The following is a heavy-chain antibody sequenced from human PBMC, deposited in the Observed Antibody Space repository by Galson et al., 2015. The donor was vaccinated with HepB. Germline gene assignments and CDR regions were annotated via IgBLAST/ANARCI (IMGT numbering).Heavy chain of an antibody. V-gene: IGHV3-33*01. Sequence: SLRLSCAASGFTFSSYGMHWVRQAPGKGLEWVAVIWYDGSNKYYADSVKGRFTISRDNSKNTLYLQMNSLRAEDTAVYYCARDLADTAMVTDWFDPWGQGTLVTVSS. D-gene: IGHD5-18*01. CDR1: GFTFSSYG. J-gene: IGHJ5*02. CDR2: IWYDGSNK. CDR3: ARDLADTAMVTDWFDP.